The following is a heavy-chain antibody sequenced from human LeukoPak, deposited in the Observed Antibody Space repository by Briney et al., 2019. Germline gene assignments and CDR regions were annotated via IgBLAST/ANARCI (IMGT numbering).Heavy chain of an antibody. J-gene: IGHJ4*02. Sequence: GGSLKLSCAASGFTLRDYYMTWIRQAPGKGLEWVSCISSSGTYTNYADSVKGRFTISRDNAKNSLYLQINSLRAEDTAVYYCASRRITMVRGVTDNFDYWGQGTLVTVSS. CDR1: GFTLRDYY. D-gene: IGHD3-10*01. V-gene: IGHV3-11*06. CDR3: ASRRITMVRGVTDNFDY. CDR2: ISSSGTYT.